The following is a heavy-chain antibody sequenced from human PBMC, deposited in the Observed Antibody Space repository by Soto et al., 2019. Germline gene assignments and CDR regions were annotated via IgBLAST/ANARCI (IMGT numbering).Heavy chain of an antibody. Sequence: VQLVESGGGLVQPGGSLRLSCAASGFTFSSFWMTWVRQGPGKGLEWVANIKQDGGEKYYVDYVEGRFTISRDNAKNSLYLQMNSLRAEDTAVYYCARERGAGAYYYYNALDVWGQGTTVTVSS. V-gene: IGHV3-7*05. CDR2: IKQDGGEK. J-gene: IGHJ6*02. CDR1: GFTFSSFW. CDR3: ARERGAGAYYYYNALDV. D-gene: IGHD5-12*01.